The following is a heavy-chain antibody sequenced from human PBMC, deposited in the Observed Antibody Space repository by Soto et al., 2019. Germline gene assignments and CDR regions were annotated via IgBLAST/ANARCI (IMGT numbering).Heavy chain of an antibody. V-gene: IGHV1-69*01. Sequence: QVQLVQSGAEVKKPGSSVKVSCKASGGTFSSYRINWVRQAPGQGLEWVGGIVPIYRTADYAQKFQGRVTITADESARTAYMELRSLKADDTAVYYCARDSGAKLSSSWGQGTLVTVSS. CDR2: IVPIYRTA. J-gene: IGHJ4*02. CDR3: ARDSGAKLSSS. CDR1: GGTFSSYR. D-gene: IGHD6-13*01.